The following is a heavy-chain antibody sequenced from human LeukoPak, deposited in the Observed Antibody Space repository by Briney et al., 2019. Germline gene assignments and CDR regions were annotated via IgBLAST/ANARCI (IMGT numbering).Heavy chain of an antibody. Sequence: RGSLRLSCAASGFTLSSYWMSWVRPAPGEGLEWVANIKKDGREKYYVDSVKGRFTNSRDNAKNSLYLQMNSLRAEDTAVYYCARSSRELGGYAPWELMPPFDYWGQGTLVTVSS. J-gene: IGHJ4*02. D-gene: IGHD1-7*01. CDR2: IKKDGREK. CDR3: ARSSRELGGYAPWELMPPFDY. CDR1: GFTLSSYW. V-gene: IGHV3-7*01.